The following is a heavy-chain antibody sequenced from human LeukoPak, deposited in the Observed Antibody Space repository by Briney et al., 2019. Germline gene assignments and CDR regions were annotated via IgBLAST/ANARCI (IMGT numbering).Heavy chain of an antibody. J-gene: IGHJ4*02. V-gene: IGHV3-21*04. Sequence: GGSLRLSCAASGFTFSTYSMNWVRQAPGKGLEWVSSISSSSDYIYYADSVKGRFTISRDNSRNTLSLQMNSLRVEDAALYYCAKHDLSGSYFVYWGQGTLVTVSS. CDR2: ISSSSDYI. CDR1: GFTFSTYS. D-gene: IGHD3-10*01. CDR3: AKHDLSGSYFVY.